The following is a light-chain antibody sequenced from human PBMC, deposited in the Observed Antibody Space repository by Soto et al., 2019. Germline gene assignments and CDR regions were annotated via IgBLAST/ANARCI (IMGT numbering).Light chain of an antibody. Sequence: DIQMTQSPSTLSASVGDRVTITCRASQTISAWLAWYQRKPGKAPKVLIYKASTLASGVPSRFSGGGSGTEFTLTISSLQPDDFATYYCQQYNSFSYTFGQGTKLEIK. CDR2: KAS. CDR1: QTISAW. CDR3: QQYNSFSYT. J-gene: IGKJ2*01. V-gene: IGKV1-5*03.